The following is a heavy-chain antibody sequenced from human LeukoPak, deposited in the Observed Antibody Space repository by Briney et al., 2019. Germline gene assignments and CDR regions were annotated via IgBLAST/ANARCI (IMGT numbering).Heavy chain of an antibody. D-gene: IGHD3-10*01. CDR2: INYYGST. V-gene: IGHV4-39*07. CDR3: SRDYGPGNYDSNTYMDV. CDR1: GASMTFTHYY. Sequence: PSATLSLTCTVSGASMTFTHYYWVWVRQPPGKGLEWIGTINYYGSTYYNPSLKSRVSISLDTSKSQFSLNLGSVTAADTAVYYCSRDYGPGNYDSNTYMDVWGKGTTVTVSS. J-gene: IGHJ6*03.